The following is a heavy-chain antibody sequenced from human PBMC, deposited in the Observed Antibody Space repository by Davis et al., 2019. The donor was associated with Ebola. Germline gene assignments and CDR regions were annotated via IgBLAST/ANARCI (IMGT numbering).Heavy chain of an antibody. V-gene: IGHV3-33*01. CDR1: GFTFSSYG. Sequence: SLKIPRAAPGFTFSSYGLHWVRQAPGKGLEWVAVIWYDGSNKYYADSVKGRFTISRDNSKNTLYLQMNSLRAEDTAVYYCARELGDWNFVDYWGQGTLVTVSS. CDR3: ARELGDWNFVDY. J-gene: IGHJ4*02. D-gene: IGHD1-7*01. CDR2: IWYDGSNK.